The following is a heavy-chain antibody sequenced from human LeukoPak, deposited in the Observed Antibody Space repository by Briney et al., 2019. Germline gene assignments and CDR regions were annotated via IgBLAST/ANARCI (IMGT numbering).Heavy chain of an antibody. CDR2: IFHTGNT. Sequence: KPSETLSLTCAVSEFFISSGYYWGWIRQAPGKGREWIGTIFHTGNTSYKPSLKSRVTISVDTSKNYFSLRLTSVTAADTAVYYCATSQWGLIPYFDYWGQGTLVTVSS. V-gene: IGHV4-38-2*01. CDR3: ATSQWGLIPYFDY. D-gene: IGHD3-10*01. CDR1: EFFISSGYY. J-gene: IGHJ4*02.